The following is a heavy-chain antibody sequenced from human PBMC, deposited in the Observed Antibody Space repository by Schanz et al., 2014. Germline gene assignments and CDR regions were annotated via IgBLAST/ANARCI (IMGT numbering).Heavy chain of an antibody. D-gene: IGHD2-21*01. CDR2: IATSSSTR. Sequence: QLVGSGGGLIQPGGSLRLSCTASGFAFSSYSMNWVRQVPGKGLEWLSYIATSSSTRHYADSVKGRFTISRDNSKNTLYLQMNSLRAEDTAVYYCARDVEGYDGGGGGFDPWGQGTLVTVSS. CDR1: GFAFSSYS. J-gene: IGHJ5*02. CDR3: ARDVEGYDGGGGGFDP. V-gene: IGHV3-48*01.